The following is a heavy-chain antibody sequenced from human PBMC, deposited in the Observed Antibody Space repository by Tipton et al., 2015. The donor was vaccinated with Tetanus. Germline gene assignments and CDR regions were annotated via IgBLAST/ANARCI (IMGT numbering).Heavy chain of an antibody. J-gene: IGHJ4*02. Sequence: SLRLSCAASGSTLRTYSMNWVRQAPGKGPEWISYISTTGNTIYYADSVKGRFTISRDNAKNSLSLQMSGLRREDTAVYYCATSTVTRWGPGTLVTVSS. CDR1: GSTLRTYS. CDR2: ISTTGNTI. V-gene: IGHV3-48*01. CDR3: ATSTVTR. D-gene: IGHD4-17*01.